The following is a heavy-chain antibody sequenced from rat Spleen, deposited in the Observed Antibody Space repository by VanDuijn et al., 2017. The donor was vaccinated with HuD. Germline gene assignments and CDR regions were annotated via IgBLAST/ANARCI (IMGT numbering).Heavy chain of an antibody. V-gene: IGHV5-27*01. CDR1: GFTFSNYY. Sequence: EVQLVESGGGLVQPGRSLKLSCAASGFTFSNYYMAWVRQAPTKGLEWVASITNSGGSTYYRDSVKGRFTVSRDNTESTLYLQTDSLRSEDTATYYCTRENYYTGDYWGQGVMVTVSS. D-gene: IGHD1-6*01. CDR3: TRENYYTGDY. J-gene: IGHJ2*01. CDR2: ITNSGGST.